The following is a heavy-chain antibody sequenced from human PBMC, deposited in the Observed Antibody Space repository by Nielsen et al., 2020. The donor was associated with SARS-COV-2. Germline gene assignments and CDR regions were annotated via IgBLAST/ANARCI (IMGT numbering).Heavy chain of an antibody. J-gene: IGHJ6*03. Sequence: GSLRLSCTVSGGSISSYYWSWIRQPPGKGLEWIGYIYYSGSTNYTPSLRSRVTLSMDKSRNQFSLKMTAVTAADTAVYFCARGNLVVVPSPLLGLGPIFYYFCLDVWGKGTTVIVSS. CDR2: IYYSGST. D-gene: IGHD2-2*02. V-gene: IGHV4-59*12. CDR3: ARGNLVVVPSPLLGLGPIFYYFCLDV. CDR1: GGSISSYY.